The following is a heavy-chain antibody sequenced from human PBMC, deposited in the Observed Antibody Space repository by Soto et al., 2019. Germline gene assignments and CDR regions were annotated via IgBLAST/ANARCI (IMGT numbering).Heavy chain of an antibody. V-gene: IGHV4-39*01. Sequence: SETLSLTCTVSGGSISSSSYYWGWIRQPPGKGLEWIGSIYYSGSTYYNPSLKSRVTISVDTSKNQFSLKLSSVTAADTAVYYCARLRAYYDFWSGYYFPDYWGQGTLVTVSS. CDR1: GGSISSSSYY. CDR3: ARLRAYYDFWSGYYFPDY. J-gene: IGHJ4*02. D-gene: IGHD3-3*01. CDR2: IYYSGST.